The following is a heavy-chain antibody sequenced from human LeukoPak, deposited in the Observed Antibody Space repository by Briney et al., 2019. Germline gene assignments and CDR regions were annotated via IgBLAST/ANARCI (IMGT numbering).Heavy chain of an antibody. CDR1: GGSFSGYY. CDR3: ARSCSGGSCYSNAFDI. J-gene: IGHJ3*02. D-gene: IGHD2-15*01. V-gene: IGHV4-34*01. Sequence: SETLSLTCAVYGGSFSGYYWSWIRQPPGKGLEWIGGINHSGSTNYNPSLKSRVTISVDTSKNQFSLKLSSVTAADTAVYYCARSCSGGSCYSNAFDIWGQGTMVTVSS. CDR2: INHSGST.